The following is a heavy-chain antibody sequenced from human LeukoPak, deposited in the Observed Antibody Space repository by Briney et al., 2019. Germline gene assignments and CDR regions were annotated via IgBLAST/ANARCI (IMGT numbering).Heavy chain of an antibody. V-gene: IGHV3-23*01. CDR2: FSVSGATT. CDR3: ARDGSSGYYYGLYYYYYYYMDV. D-gene: IGHD3-22*01. Sequence: GGSLRLSCAASGFTFSSYAMSWVRQAPGKGLEWVSGFSVSGATTYYADSVKGRFTISRDNAKNSLYLQMNSLRAEDTAVYYCARDGSSGYYYGLYYYYYYYMDVWGKGTTVTISS. J-gene: IGHJ6*03. CDR1: GFTFSSYA.